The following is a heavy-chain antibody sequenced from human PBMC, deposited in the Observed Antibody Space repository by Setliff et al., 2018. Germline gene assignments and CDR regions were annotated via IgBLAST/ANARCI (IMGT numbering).Heavy chain of an antibody. CDR2: VKADGSHK. CDR1: GFSISTYW. CDR3: ARDPFGNPVFDP. D-gene: IGHD3-10*01. V-gene: IGHV3-7*01. J-gene: IGHJ5*02. Sequence: GGSLSLSCAASGFSISTYWMNWVRQAPGKGLEWVANVKADGSHKNYVDSVKGRFTISRDNAKNSLYLQMNSLRDEDTAVYYCARDPFGNPVFDPWGQGTLVTVSS.